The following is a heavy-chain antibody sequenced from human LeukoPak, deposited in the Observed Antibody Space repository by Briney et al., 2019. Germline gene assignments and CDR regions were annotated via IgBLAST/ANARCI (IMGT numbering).Heavy chain of an antibody. CDR2: ISGSGGST. D-gene: IGHD3-10*01. Sequence: GGSLRLSCAASGFTFSSYAMSWVRQAPGKGLEWVSAISGSGGSTYYADSVKGRFTISRDNSKNTLYLQMNSLRAEDTAVYYCAHNTRVRGVIGAFDIWGQGTMVTVSS. CDR1: GFTFSSYA. V-gene: IGHV3-23*01. J-gene: IGHJ3*02. CDR3: AHNTRVRGVIGAFDI.